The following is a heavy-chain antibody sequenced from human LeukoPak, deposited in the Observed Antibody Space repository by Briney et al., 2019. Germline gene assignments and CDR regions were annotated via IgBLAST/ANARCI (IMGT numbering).Heavy chain of an antibody. CDR1: GYTFTGYY. CDR3: ARSSLYCSSTSCPWDYYGMDV. V-gene: IGHV1-2*02. J-gene: IGHJ6*02. CDR2: INPNSGGT. D-gene: IGHD2-2*01. Sequence: GASVKVSCKASGYTFTGYYMHWVRQAPGQGLEWMGWINPNSGGTNYAQKFQGRVTMTRDTSIGTAYMELSRLRSDDTAVYYCARSSLYCSSTSCPWDYYGMDVWGQGTTVTVSS.